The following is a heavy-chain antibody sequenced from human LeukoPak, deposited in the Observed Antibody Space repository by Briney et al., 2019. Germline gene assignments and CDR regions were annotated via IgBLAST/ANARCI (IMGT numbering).Heavy chain of an antibody. CDR2: ISPYGGST. CDR1: GYTFTSYD. CDR3: ARGLVRGMISSLRRTPPHDY. J-gene: IGHJ4*02. Sequence: ASVKVSCKASGYTFTSYDINWVRQATGQGLEWVGLISPYGGSTNYAQRFQGRVDITRDTSTSTINMELSGLRSEDTATYYCARGLVRGMISSLRRTPPHDYWGQGTLVVVSS. V-gene: IGHV1-46*01. D-gene: IGHD3-10*01.